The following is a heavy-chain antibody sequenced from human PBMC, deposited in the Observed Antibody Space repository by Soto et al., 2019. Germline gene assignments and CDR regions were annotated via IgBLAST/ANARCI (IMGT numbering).Heavy chain of an antibody. Sequence: EVQLVESGGGLVQPGGSLRLSCATSGFTFSTYAMHWVRQAPGKGLEYVSAISSNGRSTYYANSVKGRFTISRDNSKNTLYLQMDSLRAEDMAVYYCARDRCTNGVCYAPSDYWGQGTLVTVPS. D-gene: IGHD2-8*01. CDR1: GFTFSTYA. CDR3: ARDRCTNGVCYAPSDY. CDR2: ISSNGRST. V-gene: IGHV3-64*01. J-gene: IGHJ4*02.